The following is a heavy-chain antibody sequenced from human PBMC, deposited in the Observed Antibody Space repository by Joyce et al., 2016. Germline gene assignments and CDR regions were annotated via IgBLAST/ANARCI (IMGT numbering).Heavy chain of an antibody. D-gene: IGHD2-2*01. CDR3: ARGPAGAAGAAFDI. CDR2: INTNSGGT. Sequence: QVQLVQSGAEVKKPGASVKVSCKASGYTFSDYYMHWVRQAPGQGLEWMGRINTNSGGTNDAQKFQGRVTMTWDTSISTAYMELSRLTSDDTVVYYCARGPAGAAGAAFDIWGQGTMVTVSS. CDR1: GYTFSDYY. J-gene: IGHJ3*02. V-gene: IGHV1-2*05.